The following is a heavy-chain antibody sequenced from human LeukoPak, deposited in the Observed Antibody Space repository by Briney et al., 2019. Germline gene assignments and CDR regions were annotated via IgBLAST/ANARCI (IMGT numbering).Heavy chain of an antibody. D-gene: IGHD2-21*01. Sequence: GGSLRLSCAASGFTVSSNYMSWVHQAPGKGLEWVSVIYSGGSTYYADSVKGRFTISRDNSKNTLYLQMNSLRAEDTAVYYCARGPALWYFDYWGQGTLVTVSS. V-gene: IGHV3-53*01. J-gene: IGHJ4*02. CDR2: IYSGGST. CDR1: GFTVSSNY. CDR3: ARGPALWYFDY.